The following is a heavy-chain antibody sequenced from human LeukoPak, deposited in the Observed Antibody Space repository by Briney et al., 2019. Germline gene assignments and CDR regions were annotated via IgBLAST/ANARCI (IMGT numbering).Heavy chain of an antibody. CDR2: IIPILGIA. J-gene: IGHJ4*02. CDR1: GGTFSSYA. CDR3: ARGGVAGITIFGVVTDYYFDY. D-gene: IGHD3-3*01. Sequence: ASVKVSCKASGGTFSSYAISWVRQAPGQGLEWMGRIIPILGIANYAQKFQGRVTITADKSTSTAYMELSSLRSEDTAVYYCARGGVAGITIFGVVTDYYFDYWGQGTLVTVSS. V-gene: IGHV1-69*04.